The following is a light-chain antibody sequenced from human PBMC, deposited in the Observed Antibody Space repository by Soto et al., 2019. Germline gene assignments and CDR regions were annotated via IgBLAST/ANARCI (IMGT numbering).Light chain of an antibody. Sequence: EIVLTQSPGTLSLSPGERATLSCRASQSVSSSYLAWYQHKPGQAPRLLIYGASTRATGIPYRFSGSGSGTDFTLTISRLEPEDFAVYFCQQFGSPFTFGPGTKVDLK. CDR1: QSVSSSY. CDR3: QQFGSPFT. CDR2: GAS. V-gene: IGKV3-20*01. J-gene: IGKJ3*01.